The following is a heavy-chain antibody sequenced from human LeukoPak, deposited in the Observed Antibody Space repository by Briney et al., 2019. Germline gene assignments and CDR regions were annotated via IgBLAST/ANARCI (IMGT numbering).Heavy chain of an antibody. D-gene: IGHD4-17*01. Sequence: SETLSLTCTVSGGSISSYFWSWIRQPPGKGLEWIGYIYYSGSTNYNPSLKSRVTILIDTSKNQFSLKLSSVTAADTAAYYCARLSDYGDYDYWGQGTLVTVSS. J-gene: IGHJ4*02. CDR3: ARLSDYGDYDY. CDR2: IYYSGST. V-gene: IGHV4-59*08. CDR1: GGSISSYF.